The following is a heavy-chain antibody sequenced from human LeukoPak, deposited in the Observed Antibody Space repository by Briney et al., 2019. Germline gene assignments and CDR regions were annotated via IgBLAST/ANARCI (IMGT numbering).Heavy chain of an antibody. Sequence: GGSLRLSCAASGFTFSSSWMAWVRQAPGKGLEWVSVIYSSGSTYYADSVKGRFTISRDNSKNTLHLQMNTLRAEDTAVYYCASRIATAGSVDYWGQGTLVTVSS. V-gene: IGHV3-53*01. D-gene: IGHD6-13*01. CDR1: GFTFSSSW. CDR3: ASRIATAGSVDY. J-gene: IGHJ4*02. CDR2: IYSSGST.